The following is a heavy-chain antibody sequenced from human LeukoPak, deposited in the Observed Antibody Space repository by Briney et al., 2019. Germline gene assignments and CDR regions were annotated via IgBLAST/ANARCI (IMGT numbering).Heavy chain of an antibody. CDR2: ISAYNSNT. CDR3: ARGDCSSTSCRFDY. Sequence: ASVKVSCKASGYTFTSYGISWVRQAPGQGLEWMGWISAYNSNTNYAQKIQGRVTMTTDTSTSTAYMELRSLRSDDTAVYYCARGDCSSTSCRFDYWGQGTLVTVSS. J-gene: IGHJ4*02. V-gene: IGHV1-18*01. CDR1: GYTFTSYG. D-gene: IGHD2-2*01.